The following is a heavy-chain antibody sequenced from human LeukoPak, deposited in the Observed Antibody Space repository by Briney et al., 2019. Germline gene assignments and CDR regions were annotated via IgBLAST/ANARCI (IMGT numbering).Heavy chain of an antibody. D-gene: IGHD6-19*01. CDR1: GGSIRNYY. CDR2: IYYSGST. V-gene: IGHV4-59*01. CDR3: ARGLYSGGWYPDY. J-gene: IGHJ4*02. Sequence: SETLSLTCTVSGGSIRNYYWSWIRKPPGKALGWIGYIYYSGSTNYNPSLKSRVTISVDTSKNQFSLKLSSVTAADTAVYYCARGLYSGGWYPDYWGQGTLVTVSS.